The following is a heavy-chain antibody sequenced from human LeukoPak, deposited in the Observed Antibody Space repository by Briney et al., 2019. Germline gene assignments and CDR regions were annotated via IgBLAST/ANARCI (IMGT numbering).Heavy chain of an antibody. Sequence: TSETLSLTCTVSGGSISSSSYYWGWIRQPPGKGLEWVGSIYYSGSTYYNPSLKSRVTISVDTSKNQFSLKLSSVTAADTAVYYCARVPYYYYYMDVWGKGTTVTVS. V-gene: IGHV4-39*07. CDR2: IYYSGST. J-gene: IGHJ6*03. CDR3: ARVPYYYYYMDV. CDR1: GGSISSSSYY.